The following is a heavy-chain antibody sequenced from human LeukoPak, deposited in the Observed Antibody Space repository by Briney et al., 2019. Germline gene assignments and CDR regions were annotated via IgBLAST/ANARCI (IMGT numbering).Heavy chain of an antibody. J-gene: IGHJ5*02. CDR1: GFTVSGNY. V-gene: IGHV3-66*01. Sequence: QSGGSLRLSCAASGFTVSGNYMSWVRQAPGKGLEWVSVIYSGGSTYYADSVKGRFTISRDNSKNTLYLQMNSLRAEDTAVYYCARDRAVTTRGWFDPWGQGTLVTVSS. D-gene: IGHD4-17*01. CDR3: ARDRAVTTRGWFDP. CDR2: IYSGGST.